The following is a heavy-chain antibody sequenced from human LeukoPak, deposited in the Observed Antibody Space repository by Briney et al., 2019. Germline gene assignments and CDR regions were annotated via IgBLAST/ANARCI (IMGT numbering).Heavy chain of an antibody. Sequence: ASVMVSCTASGYTFTSYSISWVRQAPGQGLEWMGWISAYNGNTIYAQKVKGRVTMTTDTSTSTAYMELRRLKSDDTAVYYCARASYCSDGSCYSDYGGQGTLVTVPS. CDR2: ISAYNGNT. V-gene: IGHV1-18*01. CDR3: ARASYCSDGSCYSDY. CDR1: GYTFTSYS. J-gene: IGHJ4*02. D-gene: IGHD2-15*01.